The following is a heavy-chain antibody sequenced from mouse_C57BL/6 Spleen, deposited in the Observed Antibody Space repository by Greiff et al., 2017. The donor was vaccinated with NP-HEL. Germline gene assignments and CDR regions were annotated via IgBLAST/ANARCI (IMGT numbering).Heavy chain of an antibody. CDR1: GFSFNTYA. V-gene: IGHV10-1*01. CDR2: IRSKSNNYAT. CDR3: VRQYGLGPYWYFDV. D-gene: IGHD2-2*01. J-gene: IGHJ1*03. Sequence: DVMLVESGGGLVQPKGSLKLSCAASGFSFNTYAMNWVRQAPGKGLEWVARIRSKSNNYATYYADSVKDRFTISRDDSESMLYLQMNNLKTEDTAMYYCVRQYGLGPYWYFDVWGTGTTVTVSS.